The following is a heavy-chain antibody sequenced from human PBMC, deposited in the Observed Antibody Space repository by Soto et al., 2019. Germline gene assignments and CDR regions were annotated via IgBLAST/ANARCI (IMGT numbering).Heavy chain of an antibody. Sequence: VQLVQSGAEVKKPGASVTVSCKASGYTFTTYSVHWVRQAPGQSLEWMGWINTDSGQTKYAQKFQGRVIITRDTSATTVHMELSNLRSEDTAMYYCARQRGRYITTWGSGRPDHWFDPWGQGTLVTVSS. J-gene: IGHJ5*02. V-gene: IGHV1-3*04. CDR1: GYTFTTYS. CDR2: INTDSGQT. D-gene: IGHD3-10*01. CDR3: ARQRGRYITTWGSGRPDHWFDP.